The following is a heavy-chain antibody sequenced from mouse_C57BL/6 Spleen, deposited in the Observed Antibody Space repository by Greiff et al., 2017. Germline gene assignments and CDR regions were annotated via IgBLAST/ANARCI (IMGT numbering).Heavy chain of an antibody. D-gene: IGHD2-5*01. J-gene: IGHJ2*01. V-gene: IGHV5-16*01. Sequence: EVMLVESEGGLVQPGSSMKLSCTASGFTFSDYYMAWVRQVPEKGLEWVANINYDGSSTYYLDSLKSRFIISRDNANNILYLQLSSLKSEDTATYCCARSNLYYFDYWGQGTTLTVSS. CDR3: ARSNLYYFDY. CDR1: GFTFSDYY. CDR2: INYDGSST.